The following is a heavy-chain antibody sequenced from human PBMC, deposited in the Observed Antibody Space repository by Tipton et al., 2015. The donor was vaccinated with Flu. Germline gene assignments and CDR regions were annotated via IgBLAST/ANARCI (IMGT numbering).Heavy chain of an antibody. D-gene: IGHD6-19*01. Sequence: QLVQSGGGRVQPGGSLRLSCEASGFTFSRYAMSWVRQAPGKGLEWVSGISGGGAITYFADSVKGRFTISRDNSKNTLVLQMNSLRAEDTAVYYCAKVIPELVAGLDYWGQGTLVTVSS. CDR1: GFTFSRYA. CDR3: AKVIPELVAGLDY. J-gene: IGHJ4*02. V-gene: IGHV3-23*04. CDR2: ISGGGAIT.